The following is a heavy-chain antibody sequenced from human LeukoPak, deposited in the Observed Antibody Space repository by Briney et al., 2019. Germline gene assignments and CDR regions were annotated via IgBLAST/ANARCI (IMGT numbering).Heavy chain of an antibody. Sequence: GGSPRLSCAASGFTFSNAWMSWVRQAPGKGLEWVGRIKSKTDGGTTDYAAPVKGRFTISRDDSKNTLYLQMNSLKTEDTAVYYCTTEYYYDSSGYDYFDYWGQGTLVTVSS. J-gene: IGHJ4*02. CDR2: IKSKTDGGTT. V-gene: IGHV3-15*01. CDR3: TTEYYYDSSGYDYFDY. CDR1: GFTFSNAW. D-gene: IGHD3-22*01.